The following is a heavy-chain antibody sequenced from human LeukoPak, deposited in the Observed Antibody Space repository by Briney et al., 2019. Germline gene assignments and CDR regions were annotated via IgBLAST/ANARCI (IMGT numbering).Heavy chain of an antibody. Sequence: SETLSLTCSVSGGSISSYFWTWVRQPPGKGLECIGYIDDSGTTKYNPSLKSRLTISVDTSKNQFSLKLSSVTAADTAVYYCARVAWGHRGGSCFDPWGQGTLVTVSS. D-gene: IGHD2-15*01. J-gene: IGHJ5*02. CDR2: IDDSGTT. V-gene: IGHV4-59*12. CDR3: ARVAWGHRGGSCFDP. CDR1: GGSISSYF.